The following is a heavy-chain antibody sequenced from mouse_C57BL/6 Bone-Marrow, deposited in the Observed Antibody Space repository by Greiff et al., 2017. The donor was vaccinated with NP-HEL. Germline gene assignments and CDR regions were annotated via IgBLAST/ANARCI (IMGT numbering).Heavy chain of an antibody. J-gene: IGHJ3*01. D-gene: IGHD2-5*01. Sequence: QVQLQQSGAELVRPGASVNLSCKASGYTFTDYYINWVKQRPGQGLEWIARIYPGSGNTYYNEKFKGKATLTAEKSSSTAYMQLSSLTSEDSAVYFLARPSYYSNLFAYWGQGTLVTVSA. CDR1: GYTFTDYY. CDR3: ARPSYYSNLFAY. CDR2: IYPGSGNT. V-gene: IGHV1-76*01.